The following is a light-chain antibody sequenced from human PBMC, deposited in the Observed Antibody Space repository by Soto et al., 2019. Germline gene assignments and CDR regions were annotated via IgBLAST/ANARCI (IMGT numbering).Light chain of an antibody. CDR3: SSYTSSSTWV. J-gene: IGLJ3*02. V-gene: IGLV2-14*01. CDR2: EVS. Sequence: QSALTQPASVSGSPGQSITISCTGTSSDVGGYNYVSWYQQHPGKAPKLMIYEVSNRPSGVSNRFSGSKSGNTASLTISGLQAEDEADYHCSSYTSSSTWVFGGGTKL. CDR1: SSDVGGYNY.